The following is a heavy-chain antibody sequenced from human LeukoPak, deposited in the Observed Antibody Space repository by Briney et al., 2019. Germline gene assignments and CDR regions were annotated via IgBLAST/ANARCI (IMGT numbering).Heavy chain of an antibody. CDR1: GGSISSSNW. CDR3: ARDRQYYDPRGALDP. V-gene: IGHV4-4*02. Sequence: PSETLSLTCAVSGGSISSSNWWSWVRQPPGKGLEWIGEIYHSGSTNYNPSLKSRVTISVDKSKNQFSLKLSSVTAADTAVYYCARDRQYYDPRGALDPWGQGTLVTVSS. CDR2: IYHSGST. D-gene: IGHD3-22*01. J-gene: IGHJ5*02.